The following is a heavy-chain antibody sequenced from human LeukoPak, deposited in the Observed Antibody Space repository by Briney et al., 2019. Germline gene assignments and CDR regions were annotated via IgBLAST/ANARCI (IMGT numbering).Heavy chain of an antibody. Sequence: ASVKVSCKSSGYTFTSYGIRWVRPAPGQGLEWMGWISAYNGNTNYAQKLQGRVTMTTDTSTSTAYMELRSLRSDDTAVYYCARSDYDFWSGYPPFDYWGQGTLVTVSS. CDR1: GYTFTSYG. CDR2: ISAYNGNT. J-gene: IGHJ4*02. D-gene: IGHD3-3*01. CDR3: ARSDYDFWSGYPPFDY. V-gene: IGHV1-18*01.